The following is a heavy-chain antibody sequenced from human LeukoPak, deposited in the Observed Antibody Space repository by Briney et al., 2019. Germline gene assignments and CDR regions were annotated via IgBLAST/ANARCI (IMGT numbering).Heavy chain of an antibody. J-gene: IGHJ5*02. CDR3: ARDGDDYVWGSYRNSNWFNP. D-gene: IGHD3-16*02. CDR1: GFTFSSYG. V-gene: IGHV3-33*01. Sequence: GGSLRLSCAASGFTFSSYGMHWVRQAPGKGLEWVAVIWYDGSNKYYADSVKGRFTISRDISKNTLYLQMNSLRAEDTAVYYCARDGDDYVWGSYRNSNWFNPWGQGTLVTVSS. CDR2: IWYDGSNK.